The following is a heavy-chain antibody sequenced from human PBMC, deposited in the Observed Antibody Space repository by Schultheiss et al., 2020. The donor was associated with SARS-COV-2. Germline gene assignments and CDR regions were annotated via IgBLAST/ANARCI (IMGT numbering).Heavy chain of an antibody. V-gene: IGHV1-8*01. CDR1: GYTFTSYD. Sequence: ASVKVSCKASGYTFTSYDINWVRQATGQGLEWMGWMNPNSGNTGYAQKFQGRVTMTRDTSISTAYMELSRLRSDDTAVYYCAREGYSSSSTDFQHWGQGTLVTVSS. D-gene: IGHD6-6*01. CDR2: MNPNSGNT. CDR3: AREGYSSSSTDFQH. J-gene: IGHJ1*01.